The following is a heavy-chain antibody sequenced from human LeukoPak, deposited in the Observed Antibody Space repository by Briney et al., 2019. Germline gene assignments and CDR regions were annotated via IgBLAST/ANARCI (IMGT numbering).Heavy chain of an antibody. CDR1: GGSISSGGYY. Sequence: PSETLSLTCTVPGGSISSGGYYWSWIRQHPGKGLEWIGYIYYSGSTYYNPSLKSRVTISVDTSKNQFSLKLSSVTAADTAVYYCARGGGSPGYYYYYYMDVWGKGTTVTVSS. D-gene: IGHD3-16*01. V-gene: IGHV4-31*03. J-gene: IGHJ6*03. CDR2: IYYSGST. CDR3: ARGGGSPGYYYYYYMDV.